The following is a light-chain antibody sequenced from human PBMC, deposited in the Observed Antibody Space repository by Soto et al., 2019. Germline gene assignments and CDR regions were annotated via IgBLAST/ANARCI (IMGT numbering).Light chain of an antibody. CDR1: SSDVGGYNY. J-gene: IGLJ1*01. CDR2: DVR. V-gene: IGLV2-14*01. Sequence: QSVLTQPASVSGSPGQSITISCTGTSSDVGGYNYVSWYQQHPGKAPKLMIYDVRNRPSGVSNRFSGSKSGNTASLTISGLQAEDEADYYCSLYTSSSTYVFGTGTKLTVL. CDR3: SLYTSSSTYV.